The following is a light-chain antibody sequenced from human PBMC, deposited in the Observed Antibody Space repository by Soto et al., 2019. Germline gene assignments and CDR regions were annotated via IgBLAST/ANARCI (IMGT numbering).Light chain of an antibody. CDR3: HQYDTSPWT. J-gene: IGKJ1*01. CDR1: QSVSSY. Sequence: EVVLTQSPDTLSLSPGGSATLSCRASQSVSSYLAWYQQRPGQALRLLIFGASNRATGIPDRFTGSGSGTDFTLTVNRLEPEDFAVYYCHQYDTSPWTFGQGTKVEIK. CDR2: GAS. V-gene: IGKV3-20*01.